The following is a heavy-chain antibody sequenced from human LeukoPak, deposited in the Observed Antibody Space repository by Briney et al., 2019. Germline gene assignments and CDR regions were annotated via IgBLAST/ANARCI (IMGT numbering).Heavy chain of an antibody. D-gene: IGHD3-22*01. J-gene: IGHJ5*02. CDR2: ISADSATT. V-gene: IGHV3-23*01. Sequence: PGRSLRLSCAASGFNFGSYSMTWVRQAPGKGLEWVSVISADSATTFYADSVKGRFTISRDNAKNTVFLQMNSLRAEDTAVYYCAKDRYSSGYFSWGQGTLVTVSS. CDR3: AKDRYSSGYFS. CDR1: GFNFGSYS.